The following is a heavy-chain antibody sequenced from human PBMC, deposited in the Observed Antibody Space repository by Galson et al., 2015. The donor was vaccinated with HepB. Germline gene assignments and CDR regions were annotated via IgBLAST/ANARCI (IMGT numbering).Heavy chain of an antibody. V-gene: IGHV3-9*01. CDR1: GSTFDDYA. CDR3: AKDISRYGDLGLDY. D-gene: IGHD4-17*01. Sequence: SLRLSCAASGSTFDDYAMHWVRQAPGKGLEWVSGISWNSGSIGYADSVKGRFTISRDNAKNSLYLQMNSLRAEDTALYYCAKDISRYGDLGLDYWGQGTLVTVSS. CDR2: ISWNSGSI. J-gene: IGHJ4*02.